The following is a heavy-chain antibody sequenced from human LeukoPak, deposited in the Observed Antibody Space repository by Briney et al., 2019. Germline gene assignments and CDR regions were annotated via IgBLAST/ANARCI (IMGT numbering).Heavy chain of an antibody. CDR3: ARGKEVAGNRFDP. J-gene: IGHJ5*02. Sequence: SETLSLTRTVSGGSISSYYWSWIRQPPGKGLEWIGYIYYSGSTNYNPSLKSRVTISVDTSKNQFSLKLSSVTAADTAVYYCARGKEVAGNRFDPWGQGTLVTVSS. D-gene: IGHD6-19*01. V-gene: IGHV4-59*01. CDR2: IYYSGST. CDR1: GGSISSYY.